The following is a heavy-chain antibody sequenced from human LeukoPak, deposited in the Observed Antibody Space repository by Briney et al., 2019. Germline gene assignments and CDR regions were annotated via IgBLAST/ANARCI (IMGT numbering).Heavy chain of an antibody. CDR3: AKGDFYGSGRDYYYYMDV. V-gene: IGHV3-23*01. CDR2: ISGSGGRT. D-gene: IGHD3-10*01. J-gene: IGHJ6*03. Sequence: GGTLRLSCAASGFTFSRYGMSWVRQAPGKGLEWVSAISGSGGRTYYADSVKGRFTISRDNSKNTLYLQMNSLRAEDTAVYNCAKGDFYGSGRDYYYYMDVWGKGTTVTISS. CDR1: GFTFSRYG.